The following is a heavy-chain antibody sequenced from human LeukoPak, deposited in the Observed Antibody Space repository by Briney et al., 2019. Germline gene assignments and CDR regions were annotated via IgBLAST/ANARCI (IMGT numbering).Heavy chain of an antibody. CDR3: ASGAMVRGVIITWLDY. J-gene: IGHJ4*02. CDR1: GYTLTELS. Sequence: GASVKVSCKVSGYTLTELSMHWVRQAPGKGLEWMGGFDLEDGETIYAQKFQGRVTMTEDTSTDTAYMELSSLTSEDTAVYYCASGAMVRGVIITWLDYWGQVTLVPVSS. V-gene: IGHV1-24*01. D-gene: IGHD3-10*01. CDR2: FDLEDGET.